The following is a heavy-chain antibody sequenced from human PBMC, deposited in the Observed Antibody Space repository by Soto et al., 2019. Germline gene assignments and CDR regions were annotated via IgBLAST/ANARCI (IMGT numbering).Heavy chain of an antibody. CDR1: GFTFSSYS. V-gene: IGHV3-21*01. CDR2: ISSSSSYI. D-gene: IGHD3-22*01. J-gene: IGHJ5*02. Sequence: GGSLRLSCAASGFTFSSYSMNWVRQAPGKGLEWVSSISSSSSYIYYADSVKGRFTISRDNAKNSLYLQMNSLRAEDTAVYYCARSPYYYDSSGYYFNWFDPWGQGTLVTVSS. CDR3: ARSPYYYDSSGYYFNWFDP.